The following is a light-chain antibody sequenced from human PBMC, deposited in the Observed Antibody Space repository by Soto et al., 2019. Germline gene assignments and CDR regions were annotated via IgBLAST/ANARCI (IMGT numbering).Light chain of an antibody. V-gene: IGLV2-8*01. CDR1: KSDIGVYDF. CDR2: EVV. Sequence: QTVVTQPPSASGSPGQSVTISCTGTKSDIGVYDFVSWYQQHPGKAPRLIIYEVVQRPSGVPDRFSGSKSGNTASLTVSGLQAADEADYFCKSYAGSNTYVFGSGTKLTVL. CDR3: KSYAGSNTYV. J-gene: IGLJ1*01.